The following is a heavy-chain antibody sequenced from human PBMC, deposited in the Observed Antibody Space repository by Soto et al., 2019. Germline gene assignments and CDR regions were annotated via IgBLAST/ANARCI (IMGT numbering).Heavy chain of an antibody. Sequence: QITLKESGPTLVEPTQTLTLTCTFSGFSITSSRVGVAWVRQPPGKALEWLALIYWDDDKHYWPSLKNRLTINRVISKNQVVLTMANMDPVDTATYYCLHVLGGCSKTGCSLLRIAYWGQGSLVTVSS. CDR3: LHVLGGCSKTGCSLLRIAY. V-gene: IGHV2-5*02. D-gene: IGHD2-2*01. J-gene: IGHJ4*02. CDR1: GFSITSSRVG. CDR2: IYWDDDK.